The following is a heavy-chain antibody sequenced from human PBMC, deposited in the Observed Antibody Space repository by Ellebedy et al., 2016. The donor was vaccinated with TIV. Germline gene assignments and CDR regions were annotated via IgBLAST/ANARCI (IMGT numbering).Heavy chain of an antibody. Sequence: GGSLRLXXAASGFSVSNYGMSWVRQAPGKGLEWVSGISGRTGRTYYADSVKGRFIISRDKSKNTVYLQLNSLRAEDTAVYQCAKDQEYFDYMDVWGKGTTVTVSS. CDR3: AKDQEYFDYMDV. V-gene: IGHV3-23*01. J-gene: IGHJ6*03. CDR1: GFSVSNYG. CDR2: ISGRTGRT.